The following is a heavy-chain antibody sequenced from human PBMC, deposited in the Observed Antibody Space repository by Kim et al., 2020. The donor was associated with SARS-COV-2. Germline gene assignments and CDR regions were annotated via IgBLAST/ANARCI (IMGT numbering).Heavy chain of an antibody. D-gene: IGHD6-13*01. CDR3: ARDFVSSWYYFDY. Sequence: GGSLRLSCAASGFTFSSYWMSWVRQAPGKGLEWVANIKQDGSEKYYVDSVKGRFTISRDNAKNSLYLQMNSLRAEDTAVYYCARDFVSSWYYFDYWGQGTLVTVSS. CDR1: GFTFSSYW. CDR2: IKQDGSEK. V-gene: IGHV3-7*03. J-gene: IGHJ4*02.